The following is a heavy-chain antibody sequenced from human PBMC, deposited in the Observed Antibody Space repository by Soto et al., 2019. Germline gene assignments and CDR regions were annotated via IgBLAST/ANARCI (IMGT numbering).Heavy chain of an antibody. D-gene: IGHD6-13*01. Sequence: SETLSLTCTVSGGTISSYYWSWIRQPPGKGLEWIGYIYYSGSTNYNPSLKSRVTISVDTSKNQFSLKLSSVTAADTAVYYCARARTPQFNDRSSSSWYFDYWGQGTLVTVSS. V-gene: IGHV4-59*01. CDR1: GGTISSYY. CDR2: IYYSGST. CDR3: ARARTPQFNDRSSSSWYFDY. J-gene: IGHJ4*02.